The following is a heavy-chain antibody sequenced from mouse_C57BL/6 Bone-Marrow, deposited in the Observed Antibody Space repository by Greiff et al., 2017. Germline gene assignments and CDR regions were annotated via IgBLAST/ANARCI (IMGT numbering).Heavy chain of an antibody. V-gene: IGHV1-42*01. CDR2: INPSTGGT. D-gene: IGHD4-1*01. CDR1: GYSFTGYY. Sequence: VQPQQSGPELVKPGASVKISCKASGYSFTGYYMNWVKQSPEKSLEWIGEINPSTGGTTYNQKFKAKATLTVDKSSSTAYMQLKSLTSEDCAVYYCGRWGPVGVAYWGQGTGVPVSA. CDR3: GRWGPVGVAY. J-gene: IGHJ3*01.